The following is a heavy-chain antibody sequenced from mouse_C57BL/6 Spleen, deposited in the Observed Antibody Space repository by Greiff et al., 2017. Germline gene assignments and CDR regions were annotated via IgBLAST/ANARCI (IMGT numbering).Heavy chain of an antibody. CDR1: GYTFTSYW. V-gene: IGHV1-7*01. Sequence: QVQLQQSGAELAKPGVSVKLSCKASGYTFTSYWLHWVKQRPGQGLEWIGYINPSSGSTMYNQKFKDKATLTADKSSSTAYMQLSRRTYEDSAVYYCARTGYGDYYAMDDWGQGTSVSVSS. J-gene: IGHJ4*01. CDR2: INPSSGST. D-gene: IGHD1-1*02. CDR3: ARTGYGDYYAMDD.